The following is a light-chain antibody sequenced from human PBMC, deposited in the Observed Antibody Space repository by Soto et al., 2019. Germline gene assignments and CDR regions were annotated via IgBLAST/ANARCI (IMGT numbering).Light chain of an antibody. J-gene: IGKJ2*01. CDR1: QDIRTA. CDR3: QQFNSYPT. Sequence: AIPLTQSPSSLSPSVGDRVTISCRTSQDIRTALAWYQQKPGKGPKLLIYDASTLESGVPARFSGSGSGTEFTLTISSLQPEDSATYYCQQFNSYPTFGQGTKLEI. V-gene: IGKV1-13*02. CDR2: DAS.